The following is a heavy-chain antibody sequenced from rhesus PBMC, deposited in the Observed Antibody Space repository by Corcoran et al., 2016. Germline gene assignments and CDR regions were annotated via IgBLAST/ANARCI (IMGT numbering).Heavy chain of an antibody. Sequence: QVQLQESGPGLVKPSETLSLTCAVSGGSISDSYYWSWIRQPPGKGLDWIRYIHGSGRTPATNPSPKRRVTISTDTSKSQFSLKLSSVTAADTAVYYCASPSPYNSLDVWGRGVLVTVSS. V-gene: IGHV4-106*01. CDR2: IHGSGRTP. CDR1: GGSISDSYY. CDR3: ASPSPYNSLDV. J-gene: IGHJ5-2*02.